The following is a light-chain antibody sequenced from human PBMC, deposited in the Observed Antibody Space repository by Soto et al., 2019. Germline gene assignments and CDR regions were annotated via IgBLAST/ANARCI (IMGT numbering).Light chain of an antibody. CDR1: HSINNW. J-gene: IGKJ1*01. V-gene: IGKV1-39*01. CDR2: ASS. Sequence: DIQMTQSPSTLSASVGDRVTITCRASHSINNWLAWYQQKPGKAPNLVIYASSSLQSGVPSRFSGSRSGTDFTLTISDLQPDDFATYYCQQSYSAPWTFGQGTKVDNK. CDR3: QQSYSAPWT.